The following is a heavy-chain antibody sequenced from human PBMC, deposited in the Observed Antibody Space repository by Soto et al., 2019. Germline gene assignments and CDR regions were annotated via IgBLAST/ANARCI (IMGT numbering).Heavy chain of an antibody. CDR3: AADGAAGAVMGD. CDR2: ISSGGEYL. CDR1: GLTFSAFC. D-gene: IGHD6-13*01. J-gene: IGHJ6*02. V-gene: IGHV3-21*01. Sequence: EEQLVESGGGLVKPGGSLRLSCAASGLTFSAFCMNWVRQAPGQGLEWVSSISSGGEYLDYADSVKGRSTISRDNGKNSLFLQLDSLRVEDTAVYFCAADGAAGAVMGDWGQRTRVTVSS.